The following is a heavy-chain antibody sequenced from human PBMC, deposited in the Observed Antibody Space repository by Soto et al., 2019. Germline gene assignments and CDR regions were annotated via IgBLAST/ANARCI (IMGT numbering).Heavy chain of an antibody. CDR3: ARDSGPHSSSSEAYYYDMDV. CDR1: GFTFSSYS. CDR2: ISSSSSTI. Sequence: EVQLVESGGGLVQPGGSLRLSCAASGFTFSSYSMNWVRQAPGKGLEWVSYISSSSSTIYYADSVKGRFTISRDNAKNSLDLQMNSLRAEDTAVYYCARDSGPHSSSSEAYYYDMDVWGKGTTVTVSS. D-gene: IGHD6-6*01. J-gene: IGHJ6*03. V-gene: IGHV3-48*01.